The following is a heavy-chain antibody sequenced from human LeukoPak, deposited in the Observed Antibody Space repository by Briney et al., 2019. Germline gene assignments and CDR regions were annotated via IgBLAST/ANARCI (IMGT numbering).Heavy chain of an antibody. J-gene: IGHJ6*03. CDR3: ARDAYYDFWSGYYQGLYYYYMDV. D-gene: IGHD3-3*01. V-gene: IGHV1-46*01. CDR1: GYTFTSYY. CDR2: INPSGGST. Sequence: GASVKVSCKASGYTFTSYYMHWVRQAPGQGLEWMGIINPSGGSTSYAQKFQGRVTMTRDTSTSTVYMELSSLRSEDTAVYYCARDAYYDFWSGYYQGLYYYYMDVWGKGTTVTVSS.